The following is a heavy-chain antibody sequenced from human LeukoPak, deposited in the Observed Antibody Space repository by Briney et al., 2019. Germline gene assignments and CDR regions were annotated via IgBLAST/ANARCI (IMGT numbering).Heavy chain of an antibody. CDR3: ARGSHGLYYYYGMDV. J-gene: IGHJ6*02. D-gene: IGHD5-24*01. V-gene: IGHV3-53*01. CDR2: IYSGGST. CDR1: GFTVSSNY. Sequence: GGSLRLSCAASGFTVSSNYMSWVRQAPGKGLEWVSVIYSGGSTYYADSVKGRFTISRDNSKNTLYLQMNSLRAEDTAVYYCARGSHGLYYYYGMDVWGQGTTVTVSS.